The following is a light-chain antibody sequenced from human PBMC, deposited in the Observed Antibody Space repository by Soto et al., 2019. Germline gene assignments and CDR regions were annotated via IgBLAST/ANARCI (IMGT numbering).Light chain of an antibody. CDR3: AAWDVSLNGRV. V-gene: IGLV1-44*01. J-gene: IGLJ3*02. CDR2: KSN. Sequence: QSVLTQPPSASATPGQRVTISCSGSSSNIGSNTVNWYQQLPGTAPKLLMYKSNQRPSGVPDRFSGSKSGTSASLAISGLQSEDEADYYCAAWDVSLNGRVFGGGTKLTVL. CDR1: SSNIGSNT.